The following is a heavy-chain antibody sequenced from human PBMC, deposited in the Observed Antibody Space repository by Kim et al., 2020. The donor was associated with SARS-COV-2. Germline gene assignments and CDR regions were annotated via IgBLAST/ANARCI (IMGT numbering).Heavy chain of an antibody. J-gene: IGHJ5*02. V-gene: IGHV3-23*01. Sequence: KGRFTISRENSKNTLYLQMNSLRAEDTAVYYCAKYRGGSSWYTDNWFDPWGQGTLVTVSS. D-gene: IGHD6-13*01. CDR3: AKYRGGSSWYTDNWFDP.